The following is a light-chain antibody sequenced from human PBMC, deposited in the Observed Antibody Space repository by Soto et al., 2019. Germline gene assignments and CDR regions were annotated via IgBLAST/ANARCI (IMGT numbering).Light chain of an antibody. J-gene: IGLJ2*01. CDR2: DVN. Sequence: QSVLTQPASVSGSPGQSITISCTGTSSDVGAYNYVSWYQQHPGKAPKLMIYDVNIRPSGVSNRFSGSKSGNTASLTISGXQAXXEADYXCTSXTTXTTMKFGGGTKLTVL. CDR3: TSXTTXTTMK. CDR1: SSDVGAYNY. V-gene: IGLV2-14*01.